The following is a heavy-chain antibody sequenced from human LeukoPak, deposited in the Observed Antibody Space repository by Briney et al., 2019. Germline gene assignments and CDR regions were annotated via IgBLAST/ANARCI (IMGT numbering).Heavy chain of an antibody. Sequence: PGESLRISCKGSGYSFTSYWISWVRQMPGKGLEWMGRIDPSDSYTNYSPSFQGHVTISADKSISTAYLQWSSLMASDTAIYYCARRGGSYRAFDYWGQGTLVTVSS. CDR3: ARRGGSYRAFDY. D-gene: IGHD1-26*01. J-gene: IGHJ4*02. CDR1: GYSFTSYW. V-gene: IGHV5-10-1*01. CDR2: IDPSDSYT.